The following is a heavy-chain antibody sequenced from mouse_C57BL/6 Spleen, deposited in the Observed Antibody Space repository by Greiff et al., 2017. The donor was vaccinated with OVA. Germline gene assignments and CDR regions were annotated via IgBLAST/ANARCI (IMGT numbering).Heavy chain of an antibody. CDR1: GYTFTSYW. Sequence: QVQLKQPGTELVKPGASVKLSCKASGYTFTSYWMHWVKQRPGQGLEWIGMIHPNSGSTNYNEKFKSKATLTVDKSSSTAYMQLSSLTSEDSAVYYCARWDVTMDYWGQGTSVTVSS. CDR3: ARWDVTMDY. D-gene: IGHD4-1*01. V-gene: IGHV1-64*01. CDR2: IHPNSGST. J-gene: IGHJ4*01.